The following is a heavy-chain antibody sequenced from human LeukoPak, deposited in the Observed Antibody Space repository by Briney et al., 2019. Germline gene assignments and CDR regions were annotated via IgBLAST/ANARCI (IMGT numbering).Heavy chain of an antibody. D-gene: IGHD2-15*01. J-gene: IGHJ4*02. CDR1: GFTFSSYA. CDR3: ARDCGGGSCIDY. Sequence: GRSLRLSCAASGFTFSSYAMHWVRQAPGKGLEWVAIISYDGSNKYYADSVKGRFTISRDNAKNSLYLQMNSLRAEDTAVYYCARDCGGGSCIDYWGQGTLVTVSS. V-gene: IGHV3-30-3*01. CDR2: ISYDGSNK.